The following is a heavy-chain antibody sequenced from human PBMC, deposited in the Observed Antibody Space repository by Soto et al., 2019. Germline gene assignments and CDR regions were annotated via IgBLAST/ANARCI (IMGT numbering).Heavy chain of an antibody. CDR3: ARRALAYCGGDCSSGWFDP. CDR1: GYSFTSYW. CDR2: IYPGDSDT. D-gene: IGHD2-21*02. J-gene: IGHJ5*02. V-gene: IGHV5-51*01. Sequence: GESLKISCKGSGYSFTSYWIGWVRQMPGKGLEWMGIIYPGDSDTRYSPPFQGQVTISADKSISTAYLQWSSLKASDTAMYYCARRALAYCGGDCSSGWFDPWGQGTLVTVSS.